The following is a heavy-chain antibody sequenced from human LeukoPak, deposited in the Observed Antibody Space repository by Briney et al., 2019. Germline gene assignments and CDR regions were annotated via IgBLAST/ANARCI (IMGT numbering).Heavy chain of an antibody. J-gene: IGHJ5*02. V-gene: IGHV3-7*04. CDR2: IKEDGSEK. D-gene: IGHD6-13*01. CDR3: ARAYSNIWYNCFDP. CDR1: GFSFGSYW. Sequence: GGSLRLSCAASGFSFGSYWMNWVRQAPEKGLEWVANIKEDGSEKYYVDSVRGRFTISRDNAKSSLFLQMNSLRADDTAAYYCARAYSNIWYNCFDPWGQGTLVTVSS.